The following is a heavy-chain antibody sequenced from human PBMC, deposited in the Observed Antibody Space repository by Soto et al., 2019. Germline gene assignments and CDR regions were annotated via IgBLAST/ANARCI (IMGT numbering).Heavy chain of an antibody. CDR3: ARLHYDYIWGSYRYGYFQH. Sequence: SETLSLTCTVSGGSISSSSYYWGWIRQPPGKGLEWIGSIYYSGSTYYNPSLKSRVTISVDTSKNQFSLKLSSVTAADTAVYYCARLHYDYIWGSYRYGYFQHWGQGTLVTVSS. CDR2: IYYSGST. J-gene: IGHJ1*01. V-gene: IGHV4-39*01. CDR1: GGSISSSSYY. D-gene: IGHD3-16*02.